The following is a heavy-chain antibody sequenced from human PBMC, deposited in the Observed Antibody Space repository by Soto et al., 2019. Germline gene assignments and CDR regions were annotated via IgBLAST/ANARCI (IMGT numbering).Heavy chain of an antibody. CDR1: GGSFSGYY. Sequence: SETLSLTCAVYGGSFSGYYWSWIRQPPGKGLEWIGEINHSGSTNYNPSLKSRVTISVDTSKNQFSLKLSSVTAADTAVYYCAREDIVVVPAQNWFDPWGQGTLVTVSS. J-gene: IGHJ5*02. CDR3: AREDIVVVPAQNWFDP. CDR2: INHSGST. D-gene: IGHD2-2*01. V-gene: IGHV4-34*01.